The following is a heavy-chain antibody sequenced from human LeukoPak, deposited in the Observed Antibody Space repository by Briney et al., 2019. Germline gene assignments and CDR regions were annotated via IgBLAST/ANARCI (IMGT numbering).Heavy chain of an antibody. V-gene: IGHV3-21*01. J-gene: IGHJ3*02. D-gene: IGHD1-26*01. CDR1: GFTLSSGS. CDR2: IRSSSRYT. Sequence: PGGSLRPVCAASGFTLSSGSINWVRQAPGRGLECVSSIRSSSRYTTYADSVKGRFTISRDNAKSSLYLQMSSLRAEDTAVYYCARVAAVGNLDAFDIWGQRTMVTVSS. CDR3: ARVAAVGNLDAFDI.